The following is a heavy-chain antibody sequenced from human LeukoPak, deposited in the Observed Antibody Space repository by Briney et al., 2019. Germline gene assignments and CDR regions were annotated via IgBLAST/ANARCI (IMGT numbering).Heavy chain of an antibody. CDR2: IYSGGST. CDR3: ARARWGSGYYYYYMDV. CDR1: GFTVSSNY. D-gene: IGHD7-27*01. J-gene: IGHJ6*03. Sequence: GGSLRLSCAASGFTVSSNYMRWVRQAPGKGLEWVSVIYSGGSTYYADSVKGRFTVSRDNSKNTLYLQMNSRRAEDTAVYYCARARWGSGYYYYYMDVWGKGTTVIVSS. V-gene: IGHV3-53*01.